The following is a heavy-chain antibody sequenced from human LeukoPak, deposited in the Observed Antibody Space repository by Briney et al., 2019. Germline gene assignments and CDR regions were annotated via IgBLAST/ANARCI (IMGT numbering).Heavy chain of an antibody. Sequence: PSETLSLTCTVSGGSISSSSYYWGWIRQPPGKGLEWIGSIYYSGSTYYNPSLKSRVTISVDTSKSQFSLKLSSVTAADTAVYYCARQSSHGDYGWGYYFDYWGQGTLVTVSS. D-gene: IGHD4-17*01. V-gene: IGHV4-39*01. J-gene: IGHJ4*02. CDR2: IYYSGST. CDR1: GGSISSSSYY. CDR3: ARQSSHGDYGWGYYFDY.